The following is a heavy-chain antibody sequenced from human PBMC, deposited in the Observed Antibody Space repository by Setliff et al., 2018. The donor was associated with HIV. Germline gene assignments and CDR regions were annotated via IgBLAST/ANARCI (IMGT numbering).Heavy chain of an antibody. CDR2: IIPMYGTT. CDR3: ASAPPDIVATNDNWYFDV. Sequence: GASVKVSCKASRGTFNRYTISWVRQAPGQGLEWMGGIIPMYGTTKYAKKFQGRVTLTADESTSTAYMELSRLKSEDTALYYCASAPPDIVATNDNWYFDVWGRGTLVTVSS. V-gene: IGHV1-69*13. J-gene: IGHJ2*01. CDR1: RGTFNRYT. D-gene: IGHD5-12*01.